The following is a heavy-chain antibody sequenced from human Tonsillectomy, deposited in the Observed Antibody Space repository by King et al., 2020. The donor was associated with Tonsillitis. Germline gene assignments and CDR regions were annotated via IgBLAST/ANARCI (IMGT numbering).Heavy chain of an antibody. V-gene: IGHV3-30-3*01. CDR3: ARITGTPLDC. Sequence: VQLVESGGGVVQPGRSLRLSCAASGFTFSDYKIHWVRQAPGKGLEWVAVISYDGSNKYYADSVKGRFTISRDNSKNTLYLQMNSLRAEDTAVYYCARITGTPLDCCGQGTLVTVSS. D-gene: IGHD1-1*01. CDR2: ISYDGSNK. J-gene: IGHJ4*02. CDR1: GFTFSDYK.